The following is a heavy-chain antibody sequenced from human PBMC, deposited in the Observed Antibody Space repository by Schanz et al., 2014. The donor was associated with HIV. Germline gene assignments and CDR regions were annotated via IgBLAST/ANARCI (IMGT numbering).Heavy chain of an antibody. J-gene: IGHJ4*02. CDR1: GYTFSDHY. V-gene: IGHV1-2*02. CDR2: INPNSGST. Sequence: QVQLVQSGAEVKKPGASVKVSCKASGYTFSDHYMHWVRQAPGQGLEWMGWINPNSGSTIYAQKSTPPPPPNNGRPSYAQKFQGRVPMTRDTSINTAYMEMSGLRSDDTAVYYCAREGGDFWSGYSRPGDYWGQGTLVTVSS. D-gene: IGHD3-3*01. CDR3: AREGGDFWSGYSRPGDY.